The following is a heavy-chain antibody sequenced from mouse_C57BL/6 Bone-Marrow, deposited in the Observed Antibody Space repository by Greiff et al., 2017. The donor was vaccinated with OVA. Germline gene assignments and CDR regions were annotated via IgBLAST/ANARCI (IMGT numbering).Heavy chain of an antibody. CDR2: ISSGGSYT. D-gene: IGHD1-1*01. CDR1: GFTFSSYG. Sequence: DVMLVESGGDLVKPGGSLKLSCAASGFTFSSYGMSWVRQTPDKRLEWVATISSGGSYTYYPDSVKGRFTISRDNAKNTLYLQMSRLKSEDTAMYYCARHYYGSSYYWGQGTTLTVSS. V-gene: IGHV5-6*02. J-gene: IGHJ2*01. CDR3: ARHYYGSSYY.